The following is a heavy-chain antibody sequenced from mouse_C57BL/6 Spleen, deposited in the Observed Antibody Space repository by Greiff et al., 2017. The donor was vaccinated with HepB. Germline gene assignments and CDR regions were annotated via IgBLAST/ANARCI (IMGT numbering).Heavy chain of an antibody. J-gene: IGHJ4*01. D-gene: IGHD2-3*01. V-gene: IGHV1-63*01. CDR1: GYTFTNYW. CDR3: ARSGYDSYYAMDY. Sequence: VQLQQSGAELVRPGTSVKMSCKASGYTFTNYWIGWAKQRPGHGLEWIGDIYPGGGYTNYNEKFKGKATLTADKSSSTAYMQFSSLTSEDSAVYYCARSGYDSYYAMDYWGQGTSVTVSS. CDR2: IYPGGGYT.